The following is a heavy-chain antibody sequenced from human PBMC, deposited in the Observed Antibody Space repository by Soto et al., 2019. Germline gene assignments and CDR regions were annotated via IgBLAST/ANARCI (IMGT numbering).Heavy chain of an antibody. D-gene: IGHD3-10*01. Sequence: SETLSLTCAVYGGSFSSYYWSWIRQPPGKGLEWIGEINHSGSTNYNPSLKSRVTISVDTSRNQFSLKLSSVTAADTAVYYCARLRFGEVTSYYFDYWGQGTLVTVSS. CDR2: INHSGST. J-gene: IGHJ4*02. V-gene: IGHV4-34*01. CDR1: GGSFSSYY. CDR3: ARLRFGEVTSYYFDY.